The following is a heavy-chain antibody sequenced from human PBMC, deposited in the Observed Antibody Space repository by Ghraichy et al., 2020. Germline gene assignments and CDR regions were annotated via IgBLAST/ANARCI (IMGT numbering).Heavy chain of an antibody. CDR2: ITSSGRDK. D-gene: IGHD2-2*02. CDR1: GFTFSSYE. Sequence: GESLNISCAASGFTFSSYEMNWVRQAPGNGLEWVSHITSSGRDKYYADSVKGRVTISRDNTQNSLYLRMNSLRAEDTAVYFCARRCRSTSCYMIDAFDMWGQGTMVTVS. CDR3: ARRCRSTSCYMIDAFDM. J-gene: IGHJ3*02. V-gene: IGHV3-48*03.